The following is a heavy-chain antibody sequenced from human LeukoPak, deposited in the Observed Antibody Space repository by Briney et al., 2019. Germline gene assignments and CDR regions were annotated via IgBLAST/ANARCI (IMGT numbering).Heavy chain of an antibody. V-gene: IGHV3-30*14. Sequence: GGSLRLSCAASGFTFSRYAMHWVRQAPGKGLEWLAFISYGGSNKYYADSVKGRFTISRDNSKNTLYLQMNSLRAEDTAVCYCARESCGGGHSGSYCDYFDYWGQGTLVTVSS. CDR1: GFTFSRYA. J-gene: IGHJ4*02. CDR3: ARESCGGGHSGSYCDYFDY. CDR2: ISYGGSNK. D-gene: IGHD1-26*01.